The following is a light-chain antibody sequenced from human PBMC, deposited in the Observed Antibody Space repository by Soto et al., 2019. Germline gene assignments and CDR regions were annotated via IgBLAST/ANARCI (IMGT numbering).Light chain of an antibody. CDR2: DAS. CDR1: QDISNY. Sequence: DIQMTQSPSSLSASVGDRVTITCQASQDISNYLNWYQQKPGKAPKLLIYDASNLETEVPSRLSGSGFGTVFTFTISSLQPEDIATYYCQQYDNLLLTFGGGTKVDIK. V-gene: IGKV1-33*01. J-gene: IGKJ4*01. CDR3: QQYDNLLLT.